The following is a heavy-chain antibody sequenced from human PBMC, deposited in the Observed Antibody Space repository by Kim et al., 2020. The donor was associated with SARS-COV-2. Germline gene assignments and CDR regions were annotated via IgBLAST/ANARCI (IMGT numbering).Heavy chain of an antibody. CDR2: ISSSGSNI. V-gene: IGHV3-11*04. CDR3: ARETAVAGGTSYYYDKD. J-gene: IGHJ6*03. D-gene: IGHD2-15*01. Sequence: GGSLRLSCAASGFTFSNYYMNWIRQAPGKGLEWVSYISSSGSNIYYADSVKGRFTISRDNAKNSLYLQMDSLRAEDTAVYYCARETAVAGGTSYYYDKD. CDR1: GFTFSNYY.